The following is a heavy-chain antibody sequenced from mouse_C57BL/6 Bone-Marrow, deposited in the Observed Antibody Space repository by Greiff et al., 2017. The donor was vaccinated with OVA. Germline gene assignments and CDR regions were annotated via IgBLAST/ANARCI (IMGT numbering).Heavy chain of an antibody. V-gene: IGHV1-4*01. CDR1: GYTFTSYT. J-gene: IGHJ1*03. CDR3: ERWTFYWYFDV. Sequence: QVQLKESGAELARPGASVKMSCKASGYTFTSYTMHWVKQRPGQGLEWIGYINPSSGYTKYNQKFKDKATLTADKSSSTAYMQLSSLTSEDSAVYYCERWTFYWYFDVWGTGTTVTVSS. CDR2: INPSSGYT.